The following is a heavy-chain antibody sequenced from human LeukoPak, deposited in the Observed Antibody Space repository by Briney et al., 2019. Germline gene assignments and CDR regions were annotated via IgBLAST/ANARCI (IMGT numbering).Heavy chain of an antibody. V-gene: IGHV4-34*01. Sequence: TSETLSLTCAVYGGSFSGYYWSWIRQPPGKGLEWIGEINHSGSTNYNPSLKSRVTISVDTSKNQFSLKLSSVTAADTAVYYCAREKRYCSGGSCQWSYFDYWGRGTLVTVSS. CDR1: GGSFSGYY. CDR2: INHSGST. CDR3: AREKRYCSGGSCQWSYFDY. J-gene: IGHJ4*02. D-gene: IGHD2-15*01.